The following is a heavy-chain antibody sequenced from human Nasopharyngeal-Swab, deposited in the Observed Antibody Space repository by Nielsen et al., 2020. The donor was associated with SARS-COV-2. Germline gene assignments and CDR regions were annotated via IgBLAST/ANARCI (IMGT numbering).Heavy chain of an antibody. Sequence: ASVKVSCKASGYTFTDYYMHWVRQAPGEGLEYMGRINPHSGDTNFAQKFQGRVTVTRDTSINTAYMELSSLRFDVTAVYYCARDDGDVPGMTGSGPPGGYWGQGTLVTVSS. J-gene: IGHJ4*02. CDR2: INPHSGDT. D-gene: IGHD1-14*01. V-gene: IGHV1-2*06. CDR1: GYTFTDYY. CDR3: ARDDGDVPGMTGSGPPGGY.